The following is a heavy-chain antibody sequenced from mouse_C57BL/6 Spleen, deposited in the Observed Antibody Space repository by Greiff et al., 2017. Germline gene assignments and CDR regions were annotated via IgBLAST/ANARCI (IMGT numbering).Heavy chain of an antibody. CDR2: IDPEGGDT. J-gene: IGHJ2*01. V-gene: IGHV14-1*01. CDR3: TTSDGYPYYLDY. Sequence: VQLQQSGAELVRPGASVKLSCTASGFNITDYYMHWVKQRPEQGLEWIGRIDPEGGDTEYAPKFQGKATMTADTSSNTAYLQLSSLTSEDTAVYYCTTSDGYPYYLDYWGQGTTLTVSS. CDR1: GFNITDYY. D-gene: IGHD2-3*01.